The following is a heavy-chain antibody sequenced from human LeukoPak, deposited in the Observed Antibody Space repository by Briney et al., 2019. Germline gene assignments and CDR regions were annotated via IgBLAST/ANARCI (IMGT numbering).Heavy chain of an antibody. D-gene: IGHD4-17*01. J-gene: IGHJ4*02. CDR3: ARVAFVMTTVTTLYYFDY. Sequence: KPSETLSLTCTVSGGSISSYYWSWIRQPPGKGLEWIGYIYYSGSTNYNPSLKSRVTISVDTSKNQFSLRLSSVTAADTAVYYCARVAFVMTTVTTLYYFDYWGQGTLVTVSS. V-gene: IGHV4-59*01. CDR2: IYYSGST. CDR1: GGSISSYY.